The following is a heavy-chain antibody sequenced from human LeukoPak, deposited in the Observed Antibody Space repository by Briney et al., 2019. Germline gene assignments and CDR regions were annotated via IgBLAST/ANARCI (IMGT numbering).Heavy chain of an antibody. CDR3: ARHKVAQLSGWFLDY. D-gene: IGHD6-19*01. Sequence: PSETLSLTCTVSGGSISSYYWSWIRQPPGKGLEWIGYIYYSGSTNYNPSLKSRVTISVDTSKNQFSLKLSSVTAADTAVYYCARHKVAQLSGWFLDYWGREPWSPSPQ. CDR1: GGSISSYY. V-gene: IGHV4-59*08. J-gene: IGHJ4*02. CDR2: IYYSGST.